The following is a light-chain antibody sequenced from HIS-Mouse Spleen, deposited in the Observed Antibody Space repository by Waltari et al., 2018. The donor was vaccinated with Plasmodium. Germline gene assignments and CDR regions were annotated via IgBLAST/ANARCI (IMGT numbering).Light chain of an antibody. CDR1: SSDVGRYNL. V-gene: IGLV2-23*03. CDR3: CSYAGSSTFVV. Sequence: QSALTQPASVSGSPGQSITIPCTGTSSDVGRYNLVAWYQQHPGKAPKPMIYEGSQRPSGVSNRFSGSKSGNTASLTISGLQAEDEADYYCCSYAGSSTFVVFGGGTKLTVL. CDR2: EGS. J-gene: IGLJ2*01.